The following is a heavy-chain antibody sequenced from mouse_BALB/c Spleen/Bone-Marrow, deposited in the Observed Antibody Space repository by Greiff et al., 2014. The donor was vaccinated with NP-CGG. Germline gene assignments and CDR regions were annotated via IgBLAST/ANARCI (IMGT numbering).Heavy chain of an antibody. V-gene: IGHV1-80*01. D-gene: IGHD4-1*01. CDR3: ARGGRLTGYYFDY. CDR2: IYPGDGDT. J-gene: IGHJ2*01. CDR1: GYAFSSYW. Sequence: QVQLQQPGAELVRPGSSVKISCKASGYAFSSYWMNWVKQRPGQGLEWIGQIYPGDGDTNYNGNFKDKATLTTDKSSTTAYMQLSSLTSEDSAVYFCARGGRLTGYYFDYSGQGTTLTVSS.